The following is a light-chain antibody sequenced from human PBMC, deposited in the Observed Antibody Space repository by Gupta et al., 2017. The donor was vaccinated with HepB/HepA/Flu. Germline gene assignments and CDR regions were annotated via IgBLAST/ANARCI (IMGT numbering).Light chain of an antibody. J-gene: IGKJ2*01. V-gene: IGKV1-33*01. CDR3: QQYYDLPYT. CDR2: DTS. Sequence: DIQMTHSPSSLSASVGDRVTITCQASQDIGNHLNWYQEKPGTAPKLLIYDTSTLETGVPSRFSGSGYGTHFTFTITSLQPEDFATYFCQQYYDLPYTFGLGTKVEIK. CDR1: QDIGNH.